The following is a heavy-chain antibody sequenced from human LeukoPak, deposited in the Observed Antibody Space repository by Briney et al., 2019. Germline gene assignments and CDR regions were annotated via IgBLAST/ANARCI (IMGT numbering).Heavy chain of an antibody. J-gene: IGHJ4*02. CDR1: GFTFSSYA. D-gene: IGHD4-17*01. V-gene: IGHV3-23*01. CDR3: AKDLTVTTLFDY. Sequence: PGVCLRLSCAASGFTFSSYAMSWVRQAPGKGLEWVSAISGSGGSTYYADSVKGRFTISRDNSKNTLYLQMNSLRAEDTAVYYCAKDLTVTTLFDYWGQGTLVTVSS. CDR2: ISGSGGST.